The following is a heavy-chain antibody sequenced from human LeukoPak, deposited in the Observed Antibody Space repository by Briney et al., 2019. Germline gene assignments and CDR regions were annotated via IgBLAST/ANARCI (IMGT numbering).Heavy chain of an antibody. CDR3: ARVGYCSGGSCYRNCFDP. J-gene: IGHJ5*02. Sequence: ASVKVSCKASGGTFSSYAISWVRQAPGQGLEWMGRIIPILGIANYAQKFQGRVTITADKSTSTAYMELSSLRSEDTAVYYCARVGYCSGGSCYRNCFDPWGQGTLVTVSS. V-gene: IGHV1-69*04. CDR2: IIPILGIA. D-gene: IGHD2-15*01. CDR1: GGTFSSYA.